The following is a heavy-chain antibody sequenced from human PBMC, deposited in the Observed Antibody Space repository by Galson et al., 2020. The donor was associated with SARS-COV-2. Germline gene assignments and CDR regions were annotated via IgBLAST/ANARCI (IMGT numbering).Heavy chain of an antibody. CDR2: IWYDGSNK. Sequence: GESLKISCAASGFTFSSYGMHWVRQAPGKGLEWVAVIWYDGSNKYYADSVKGRFTISRDNSKNTLYLQMNSLRAEDTAVYYCAKDGGYSYGSDYYYCGMDVWGQGPTFTVSS. J-gene: IGHJ6*02. V-gene: IGHV3-33*06. CDR1: GFTFSSYG. D-gene: IGHD5-18*01. CDR3: AKDGGYSYGSDYYYCGMDV.